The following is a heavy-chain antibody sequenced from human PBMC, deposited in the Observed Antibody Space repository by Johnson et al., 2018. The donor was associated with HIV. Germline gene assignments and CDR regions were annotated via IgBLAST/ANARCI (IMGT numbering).Heavy chain of an antibody. CDR2: ISYDGSNK. J-gene: IGHJ3*02. CDR3: AKGGYNWKFDGFDI. D-gene: IGHD1-20*01. Sequence: QVQLVESGGGVVQPGRSLRLSCAASGFTFSSYGMHWVRQAPGKGLEWVAVISYDGSNKYYADSVKGRFTISRDNSKNTLFLHMYSLRAEDTAVYYCAKGGYNWKFDGFDIWGQGTMVTVSS. V-gene: IGHV3-30*18. CDR1: GFTFSSYG.